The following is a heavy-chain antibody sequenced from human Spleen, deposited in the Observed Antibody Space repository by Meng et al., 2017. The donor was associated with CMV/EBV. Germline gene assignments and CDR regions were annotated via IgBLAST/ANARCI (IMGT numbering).Heavy chain of an antibody. V-gene: IGHV3-74*01. Sequence: GGSLRLSCAASGFTFSSHWMYWVRHAPGKGLVWVSRINTDGSTTNYADSVKGRFTISRDNAKNSLYLQMNSLRAEDTAVYYCAREETSFVVVPAASLYGMDVWGQGTTVTVSS. D-gene: IGHD2-2*01. J-gene: IGHJ6*02. CDR1: GFTFSSHW. CDR3: AREETSFVVVPAASLYGMDV. CDR2: INTDGSTT.